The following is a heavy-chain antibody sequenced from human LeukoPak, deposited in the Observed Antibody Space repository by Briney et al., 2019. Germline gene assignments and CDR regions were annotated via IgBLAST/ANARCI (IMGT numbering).Heavy chain of an antibody. CDR2: INHSGST. CDR1: GGSFSGYY. J-gene: IGHJ3*02. V-gene: IGHV4-34*01. CDR3: ARLGSSWYWAFDI. D-gene: IGHD6-13*01. Sequence: SETLSLTCAVYGGSFSGYYWSWIRQPPGKGLEWIGEINHSGSTNYNPSLKSRVTISVDTSKNQFSLKLSSVTAADTAVYYCARLGSSWYWAFDIWGQGTMVTVSS.